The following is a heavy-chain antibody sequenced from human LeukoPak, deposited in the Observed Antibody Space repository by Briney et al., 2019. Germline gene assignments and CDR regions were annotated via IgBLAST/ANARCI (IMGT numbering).Heavy chain of an antibody. CDR2: ISTYNGNT. CDR1: GGTFSSYA. J-gene: IGHJ4*02. Sequence: ASVKVSCKASGGTFSSYAISWVRQAPGQGLEWMGWISTYNGNTNYAQKLQGRVIMTTDTSTSTAYMELRSLRCDDTAVYYCARIGRETKGVDYWGQGTLVTVSS. D-gene: IGHD1-26*01. V-gene: IGHV1-18*01. CDR3: ARIGRETKGVDY.